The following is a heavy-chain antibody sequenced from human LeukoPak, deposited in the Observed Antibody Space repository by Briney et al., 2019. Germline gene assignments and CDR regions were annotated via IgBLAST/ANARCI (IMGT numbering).Heavy chain of an antibody. J-gene: IGHJ4*02. CDR1: GFTFSSYW. D-gene: IGHD5-24*01. CDR2: INSDGSST. CDR3: ARDFRDGYNSGFDY. Sequence: GGSLRLSCAASGFTFSSYWMSWVRQAPGKGLVWVSRINSDGSSTSYADSVKGRFTISRDNAENTLYLQMNSLRAEDTAVYYCARDFRDGYNSGFDYWGQGTLVTVSS. V-gene: IGHV3-74*01.